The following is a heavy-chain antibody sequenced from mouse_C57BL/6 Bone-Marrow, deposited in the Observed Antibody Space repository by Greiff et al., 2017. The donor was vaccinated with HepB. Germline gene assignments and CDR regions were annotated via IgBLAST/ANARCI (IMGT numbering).Heavy chain of an antibody. CDR2: IDPGNGDT. V-gene: IGHV14-4*01. CDR1: GFNIKDDY. J-gene: IGHJ2*01. Sequence: EVQLQQSGAELVRPGASVKLSCTASGFNIKDDYMHWVKQRPEQGLEWIGWIDPGNGDTEYASKFQGKATITADTSSNTAYLQLSSLTSEDTAVYYCTTMVTTGYFDYWGQGTTLTVSS. D-gene: IGHD2-2*01. CDR3: TTMVTTGYFDY.